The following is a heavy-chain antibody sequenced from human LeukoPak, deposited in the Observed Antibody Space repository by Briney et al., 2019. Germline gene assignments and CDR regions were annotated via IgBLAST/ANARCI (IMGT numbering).Heavy chain of an antibody. CDR3: ARGYNWGSPTRNFYYLDV. J-gene: IGHJ6*03. V-gene: IGHV4-4*07. Sequence: KASETLSLTCTVSGGSISSYYWSWIRQPAGKGLEWIGRIYTGGSTNYNPSLKSRVTMSVDTSKNQFSLKLRSVTAADTAVYYCARGYNWGSPTRNFYYLDVWGKGTTVTVSS. CDR2: IYTGGST. D-gene: IGHD7-27*01. CDR1: GGSISSYY.